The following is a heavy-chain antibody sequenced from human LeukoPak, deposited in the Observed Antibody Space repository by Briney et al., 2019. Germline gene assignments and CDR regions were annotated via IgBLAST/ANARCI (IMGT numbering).Heavy chain of an antibody. D-gene: IGHD2/OR15-2a*01. CDR1: GGSISSYY. CDR3: ARGSRDFDY. J-gene: IGHJ4*02. Sequence: SETLSLTCTVPGGSISSYYWSWIRQPPGKGLEWIGYIYYSGSTNYNPSLKSRVTISVDTSKNQFSLKLSSVTAADTAVYYCARGSRDFDYWGQGTLVTVSS. CDR2: IYYSGST. V-gene: IGHV4-59*01.